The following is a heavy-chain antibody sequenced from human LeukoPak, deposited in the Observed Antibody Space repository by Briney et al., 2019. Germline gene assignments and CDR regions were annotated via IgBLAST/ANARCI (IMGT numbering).Heavy chain of an antibody. CDR2: ISWNSGSI. V-gene: IGHV3-9*01. Sequence: GRSLRLSCAASGFTFDDYAMHWVRQAPGKGLEWVSGISWNSGSIGYADSVKGRFTISRDNAKNSLYLQMNNLRADDTAVYYCARDQGGDYFDNWGQGTLVTVSS. CDR1: GFTFDDYA. J-gene: IGHJ4*02. CDR3: ARDQGGDYFDN.